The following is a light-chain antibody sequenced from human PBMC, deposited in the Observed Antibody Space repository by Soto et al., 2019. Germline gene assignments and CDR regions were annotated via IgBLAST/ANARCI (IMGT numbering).Light chain of an antibody. CDR3: QQYGSSWT. V-gene: IGKV3-20*01. CDR1: QSVSSSY. CDR2: GSS. Sequence: EIVLTQSPGTLSLSPGERATLSCRASQSVSSSYLAWYQQKPGQAPRLLIYGSSSRGTGIPDRFSGSGAGTDFTLTISRLEPEYFAVYYCQQYGSSWTFGQGTKVEIK. J-gene: IGKJ1*01.